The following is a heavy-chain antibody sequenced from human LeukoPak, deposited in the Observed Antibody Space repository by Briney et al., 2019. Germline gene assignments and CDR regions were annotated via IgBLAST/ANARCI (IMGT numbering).Heavy chain of an antibody. CDR3: ARDRRNSSSWDYYYYMDV. Sequence: ASVKVSCKASGYTFTGYYMHWVRQAPGQGLEWMGWINPNSGGTNYAQKFQGWVTMTRDTSISTAYMELSRLRSDDTAVYYCARDRRNSSSWDYYYYMDVWGKGTTVTVSS. CDR2: INPNSGGT. CDR1: GYTFTGYY. V-gene: IGHV1-2*04. J-gene: IGHJ6*03. D-gene: IGHD6-13*01.